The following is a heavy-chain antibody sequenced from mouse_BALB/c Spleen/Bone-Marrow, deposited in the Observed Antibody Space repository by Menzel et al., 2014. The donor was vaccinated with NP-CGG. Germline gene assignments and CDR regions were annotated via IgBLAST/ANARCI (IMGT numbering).Heavy chain of an antibody. Sequence: QVQLKESGAELVKPGASVKLSCKASGYTFTSYWMHWVKQRPGQGLEWIGEINXSNGRADYNEKFRSKATLTVDRSSSTAYMQLSSLTSEDSAVYYCARAGGYDGFAYWGQGTLVTVSA. CDR2: INXSNGRA. CDR1: GYTFTSYW. CDR3: ARAGGYDGFAY. D-gene: IGHD2-2*01. J-gene: IGHJ3*01. V-gene: IGHV1S81*02.